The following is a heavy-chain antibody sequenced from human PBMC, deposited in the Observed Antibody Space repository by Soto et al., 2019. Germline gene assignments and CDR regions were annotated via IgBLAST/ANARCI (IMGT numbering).Heavy chain of an antibody. CDR1: SGSFSGYY. D-gene: IGHD3-22*01. V-gene: IGHV4-34*01. CDR2: ISHSGST. Sequence: QVQLQQWGAGLLKPSETLSLRCVVNSGSFSGYYWTGIRQTPGKGLEWIGEISHSGSTNYNPSLMSRVTTSADTSKKQFALGLSSVTAADTALYFCARGYESSRRYLPLLDYWGQGTLVTVSS. CDR3: ARGYESSRRYLPLLDY. J-gene: IGHJ4*02.